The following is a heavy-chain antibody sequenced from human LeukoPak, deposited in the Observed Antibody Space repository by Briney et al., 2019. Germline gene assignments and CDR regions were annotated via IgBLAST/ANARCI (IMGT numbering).Heavy chain of an antibody. D-gene: IGHD3-9*01. V-gene: IGHV3-33*06. CDR1: GFTFNRYG. J-gene: IGHJ6*02. CDR3: AKDRFPFDDAHYGVDV. CDR2: IWNDGSNK. Sequence: SGGSLRLSCTASGFTFNRYGIHWVRQAPGKGLEWVAGIWNDGSNKYYADFVKGRFTVSRDDSKNTLHLQMDSLKAVDTAVYYCAKDRFPFDDAHYGVDVWGQGTTVTVSS.